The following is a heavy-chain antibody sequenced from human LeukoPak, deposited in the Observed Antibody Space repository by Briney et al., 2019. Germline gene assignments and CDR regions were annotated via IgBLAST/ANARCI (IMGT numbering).Heavy chain of an antibody. D-gene: IGHD3-3*01. Sequence: GGSLRLSCAASGFTFSSYSMNWVRQAPGKGLEWVSSISSSSSYIYYADSVKGRFTIPRDNSKNSLYLQMNSLRAEDTAVYYCARSYYDFWSGGMDVWGQGTTVTVSS. CDR2: ISSSSSYI. V-gene: IGHV3-21*01. J-gene: IGHJ6*02. CDR3: ARSYYDFWSGGMDV. CDR1: GFTFSSYS.